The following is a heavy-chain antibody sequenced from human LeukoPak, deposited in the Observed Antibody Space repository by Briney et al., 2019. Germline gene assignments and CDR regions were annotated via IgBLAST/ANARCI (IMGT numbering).Heavy chain of an antibody. J-gene: IGHJ4*02. D-gene: IGHD6-13*01. CDR2: IWSDGSVM. CDR3: AAEPAPAAFDY. CDR1: GFSFNTYV. V-gene: IGHV3-33*01. Sequence: GTSLRLSCAASGFSFNTYVMHWVRQAPGKGLEWVALIWSDGSVMLYADSVKGRFTISRDNSKSTLFPQMDSLRAEDTGVYYCAAEPAPAAFDYWGQGTLVTVSS.